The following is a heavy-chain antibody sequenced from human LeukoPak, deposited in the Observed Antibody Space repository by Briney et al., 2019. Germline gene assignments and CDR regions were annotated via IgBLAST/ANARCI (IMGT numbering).Heavy chain of an antibody. CDR3: AYSPVGATTRLDAFDI. CDR1: GYTFTSYG. D-gene: IGHD1-26*01. CDR2: IIPIFGTA. J-gene: IGHJ3*02. Sequence: SVKVSCKASGYTFTSYGISWVRQAPGQGLEWMGGIIPIFGTANYAQKSQGRVTITADESTSTAYMELSSLRSEDTAVYYCAYSPVGATTRLDAFDIWGQGTMVTVSS. V-gene: IGHV1-69*13.